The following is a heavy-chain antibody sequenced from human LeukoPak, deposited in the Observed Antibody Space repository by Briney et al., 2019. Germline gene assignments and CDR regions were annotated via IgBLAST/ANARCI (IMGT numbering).Heavy chain of an antibody. CDR1: GGSISSYY. J-gene: IGHJ6*02. CDR2: IYYSGST. Sequence: SDTLSLTCTVSGGSISSYYWSWIRQPPGKGLEWIGYIYYSGSTSYNPSLKSRVTISVDTPKNQFSLKLSSVTAADTAVYYCARIGYYYYGMDVWGQGTTVTVSS. CDR3: ARIGYYYYGMDV. V-gene: IGHV4-59*01.